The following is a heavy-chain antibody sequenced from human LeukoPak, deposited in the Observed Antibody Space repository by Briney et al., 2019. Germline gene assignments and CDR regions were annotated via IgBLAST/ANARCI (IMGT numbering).Heavy chain of an antibody. D-gene: IGHD5-24*01. Sequence: PGGSLRLSCAASGFTFSSSNMNWVRQAPGKGLEWVSSITSSDGFRYHGDSVKGRFTISRDNAKNSLYLQMNSLRAEDTAVYYCARRDVYNVLDYWGQGTLVTVSS. CDR1: GFTFSSSN. J-gene: IGHJ4*02. CDR3: ARRDVYNVLDY. V-gene: IGHV3-21*01. CDR2: ITSSDGFR.